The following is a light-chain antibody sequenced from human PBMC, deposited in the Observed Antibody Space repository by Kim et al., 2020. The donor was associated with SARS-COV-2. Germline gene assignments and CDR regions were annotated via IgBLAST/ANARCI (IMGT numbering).Light chain of an antibody. CDR3: NSRDSNDNVL. J-gene: IGLJ2*01. CDR1: SLRSYY. CDR2: GKN. V-gene: IGLV3-19*01. Sequence: VALGQTVRITCQGDSLRSYYATWYQQKPGQAPIVVMYGKNNRPSGIPDRFSGSSSGNTASLTITGTQAGDEADYYCNSRDSNDNVLFGGGIQLTVL.